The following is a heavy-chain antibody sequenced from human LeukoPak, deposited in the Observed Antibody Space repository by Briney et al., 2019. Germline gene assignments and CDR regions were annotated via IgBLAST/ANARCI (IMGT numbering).Heavy chain of an antibody. J-gene: IGHJ3*02. Sequence: GGSLRLSCAASGFTVSSNYMSWVRQAPGKGLEWVSVFYAGGGTFYADSVKGRFTISRDNSENTLYLQMNSLRAEDTAVYYCAKSPRITIFGVVLDDAFDIWGQGTMVTVSS. V-gene: IGHV3-53*01. D-gene: IGHD3-3*01. CDR1: GFTVSSNY. CDR2: FYAGGGT. CDR3: AKSPRITIFGVVLDDAFDI.